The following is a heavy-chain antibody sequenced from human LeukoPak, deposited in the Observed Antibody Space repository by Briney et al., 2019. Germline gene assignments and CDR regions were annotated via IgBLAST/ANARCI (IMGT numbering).Heavy chain of an antibody. D-gene: IGHD6-13*01. CDR3: ARDPAPRVIAANEYFQH. J-gene: IGHJ1*01. Sequence: GGSLRLSCAASGFTFDDYTMYWVRQGPGKGLEWVSLISWDGGSTYSADSVKGRFTISRDNAKNSLYLQMNSLRAEDTALYYCARDPAPRVIAANEYFQHWGQGTLVTVSS. CDR1: GFTFDDYT. V-gene: IGHV3-43*01. CDR2: ISWDGGST.